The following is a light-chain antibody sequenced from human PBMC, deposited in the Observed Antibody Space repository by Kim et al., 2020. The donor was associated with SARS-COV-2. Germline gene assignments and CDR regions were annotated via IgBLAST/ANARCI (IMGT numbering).Light chain of an antibody. Sequence: VQMTQSPFTLSASVGDRVYIACRASQNVTRWLAWFQKRPGKAPRLLIYTTSSLETGVPTRFSGDGSGTEFTLTINNLQPGDFATYYCQQYSTYPWTFGQGTKVDIK. J-gene: IGKJ1*01. V-gene: IGKV1-5*03. CDR3: QQYSTYPWT. CDR2: TTS. CDR1: QNVTRW.